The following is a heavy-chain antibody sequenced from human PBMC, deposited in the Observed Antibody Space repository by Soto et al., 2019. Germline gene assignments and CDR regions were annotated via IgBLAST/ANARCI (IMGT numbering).Heavy chain of an antibody. CDR1: GGSFSGYY. V-gene: IGHV4-34*01. D-gene: IGHD6-13*01. Sequence: VQLQQWGAGLLKPSETLSLTCAVYGGSFSGYYWSWIRQPPGKGLEWIGEINHSGNTNYNPSLKSRVTISVDTSKNQLFLNLSSVTAADTAMYYCARHHVRGRTIAGAAEFWGQGTLVNVSS. CDR3: ARHHVRGRTIAGAAEF. CDR2: INHSGNT. J-gene: IGHJ4*02.